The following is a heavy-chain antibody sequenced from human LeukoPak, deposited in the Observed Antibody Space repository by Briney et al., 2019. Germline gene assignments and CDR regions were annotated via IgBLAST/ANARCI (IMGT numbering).Heavy chain of an antibody. J-gene: IGHJ4*02. CDR2: IDSSGVAT. D-gene: IGHD2-2*01. CDR1: GFTFSDYA. Sequence: GGSLRLSCAASGFTFSDYAMNWVRQAPGKGLEWVSSIDSSGVATDSADSVMGRFTISRDNSKNTLYLQMNSLRAEDTAVYYCAKDNLPVVPPAITPSFPDYWGQGTLVTVSS. CDR3: AKDNLPVVPPAITPSFPDY. V-gene: IGHV3-23*01.